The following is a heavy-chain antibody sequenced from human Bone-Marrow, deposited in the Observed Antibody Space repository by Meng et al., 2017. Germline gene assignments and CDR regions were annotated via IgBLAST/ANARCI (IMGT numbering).Heavy chain of an antibody. CDR3: ARRGVYSSGWDWFDP. CDR1: GYSFTSYW. J-gene: IGHJ5*02. Sequence: GESLKISCKGSGYSFTSYWIGWVRQTPGKGLEWMGIIYPGDSDTRYSPSFKGQVTISADKSISTAYLQWSSLKASDTAMYYCARRGVYSSGWDWFDPWGQGTLVTVSS. D-gene: IGHD6-19*01. CDR2: IYPGDSDT. V-gene: IGHV5-51*01.